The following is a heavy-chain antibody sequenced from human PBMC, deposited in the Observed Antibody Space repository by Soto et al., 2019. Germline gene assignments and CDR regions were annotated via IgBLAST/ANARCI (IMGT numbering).Heavy chain of an antibody. V-gene: IGHV4-59*08. CDR1: GGSIGNSY. CDR3: ARHSSSWPIFDY. CDR2: IYYSGSA. Sequence: QVQLQESGPGLVKPSETLSLTCPVSGGSIGNSYWSWIRQSPGKGLEWIGYIYYSGSANYNPSLKSRVSISVDTSKNQFSLKLRSVTAAATAGYYCARHSSSWPIFDYWGKATLAIVSS. D-gene: IGHD6-13*01. J-gene: IGHJ4*02.